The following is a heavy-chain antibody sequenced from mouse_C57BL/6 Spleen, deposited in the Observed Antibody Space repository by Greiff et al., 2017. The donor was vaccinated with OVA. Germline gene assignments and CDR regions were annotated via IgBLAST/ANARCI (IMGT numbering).Heavy chain of an antibody. CDR2: IYPRSGNT. J-gene: IGHJ4*01. CDR3: ARERGLDYAMDY. V-gene: IGHV1-81*01. Sequence: VMLVESGAELARPGASVKLSCKASGYTFTSSGISWVKQRTGQGLEWIGEIYPRSGNTYYNEKFKGKATLTADKSSSTAYMELRSLTSEDAAVYFCARERGLDYAMDYWGQGTSVTVSS. D-gene: IGHD2-4*01. CDR1: GYTFTSSG.